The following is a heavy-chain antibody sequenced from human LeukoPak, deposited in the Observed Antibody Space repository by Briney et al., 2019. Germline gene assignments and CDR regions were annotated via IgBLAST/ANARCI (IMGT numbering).Heavy chain of an antibody. Sequence: ASVKVSCKASGYTFTSYDINWVRQATGQGLEWMGWMNPNSGNTGYAQKFQGRVTMTRNTPISTAHMELSSLRSEDTAVYYCASSVPTRDTLDYWGQVTLVTVSS. D-gene: IGHD2-2*01. CDR1: GYTFTSYD. CDR3: ASSVPTRDTLDY. CDR2: MNPNSGNT. J-gene: IGHJ4*02. V-gene: IGHV1-8*01.